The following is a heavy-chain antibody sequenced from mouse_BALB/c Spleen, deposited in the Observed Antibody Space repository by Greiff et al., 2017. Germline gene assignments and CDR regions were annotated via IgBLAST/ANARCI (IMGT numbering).Heavy chain of an antibody. Sequence: EVMLVESGGGLVQPGGSRKLSCAASGFTFSSFGMHWVRQAPEKGLEWVAYISSGSSTIYYADTVKGRFTISRDNPKNTLFLQMTSLRSEDTAMYYCARDLNYGTYYAMDYWGQGTSVTVSS. J-gene: IGHJ4*01. CDR3: ARDLNYGTYYAMDY. CDR2: ISSGSSTI. CDR1: GFTFSSFG. D-gene: IGHD1-1*01. V-gene: IGHV5-17*02.